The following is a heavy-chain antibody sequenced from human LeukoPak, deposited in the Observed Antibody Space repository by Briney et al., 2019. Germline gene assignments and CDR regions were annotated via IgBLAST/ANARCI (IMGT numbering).Heavy chain of an antibody. Sequence: ASVKVSCKASGYSFTTFAMNWVRQAPGQGLEWMGWINTNTGNPTYAQDFTGRFVFSLDTSVSTAYLQISSLKAEDTAVYYCARDYYDSSGYYLPEFDYWGQGTLVTVSS. CDR3: ARDYYDSSGYYLPEFDY. V-gene: IGHV7-4-1*02. J-gene: IGHJ4*02. CDR1: GYSFTTFA. CDR2: INTNTGNP. D-gene: IGHD3-22*01.